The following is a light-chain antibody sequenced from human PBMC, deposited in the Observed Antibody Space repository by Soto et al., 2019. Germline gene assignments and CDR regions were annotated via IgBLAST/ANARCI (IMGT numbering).Light chain of an antibody. Sequence: QSVLTQPASVSGSPGQSITISCTGTSSDVENYNLVCWYQQHAGTAPKLMIYESSKRPSGLSNRFSGSKSGNTASLTISGLQAEDADYYYCCSYAGRSTWVFGGGTKLTVL. J-gene: IGLJ3*02. CDR1: SSDVENYNL. CDR3: CSYAGRSTWV. V-gene: IGLV2-23*01. CDR2: ESS.